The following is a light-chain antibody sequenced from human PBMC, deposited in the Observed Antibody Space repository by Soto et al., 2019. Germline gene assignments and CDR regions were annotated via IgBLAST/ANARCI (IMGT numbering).Light chain of an antibody. CDR1: QTVSSNH. J-gene: IGKJ4*01. CDR3: HQYGISP. CDR2: GAS. V-gene: IGKV3-20*01. Sequence: EIVLTQSPGTLSLSPVERATLSCRASQTVSSNHLAWYQQKPGQAPRLLIYGASSRATGIPDRFSGSGSGTEFTLTISRLEPEDFAVYYCHQYGISPFGGGTKVDIK.